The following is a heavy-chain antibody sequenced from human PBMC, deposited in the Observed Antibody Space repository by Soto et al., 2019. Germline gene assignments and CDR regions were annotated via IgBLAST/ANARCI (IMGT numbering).Heavy chain of an antibody. Sequence: EVQLLESGGGLVQPGGSLRLSCAASGFTFSSYAMSWVRQAPGEGLEWVSTMSSGGTYTYYADSVKGRFTISRDNSKHTLYLQMNSLRAEDTAVYYCAARAPTIMYGMDVWGQGTTVTVSS. CDR1: GFTFSSYA. D-gene: IGHD5-12*01. V-gene: IGHV3-23*01. J-gene: IGHJ6*01. CDR2: MSSGGTYT. CDR3: AARAPTIMYGMDV.